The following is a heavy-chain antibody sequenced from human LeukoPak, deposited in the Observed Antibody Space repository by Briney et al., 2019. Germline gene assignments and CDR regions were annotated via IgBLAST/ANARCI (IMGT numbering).Heavy chain of an antibody. J-gene: IGHJ4*02. CDR2: ISYDGSNK. CDR3: ARESFRGAFDY. CDR1: GFTFSSYA. Sequence: GSLRLSCAASGFTFSSYAMHWVRQAPGKGLEWVAVISYDGSNKYYADSVKGRFTISRDNSKNTLYLQMNSLRAEDTAVYYCARESFRGAFDYWGQGTLVTVSS. D-gene: IGHD3-16*02. V-gene: IGHV3-30-3*01.